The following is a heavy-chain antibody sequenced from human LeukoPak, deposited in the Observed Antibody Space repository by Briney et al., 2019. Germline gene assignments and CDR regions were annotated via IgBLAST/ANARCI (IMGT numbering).Heavy chain of an antibody. D-gene: IGHD3-9*01. V-gene: IGHV3-15*01. Sequence: PGGSLRLSCAASGFTFSNYWMSWVRQAPGKGLEWVGRIKRKTDGGTTEYAAPVKGRCNISRDDSKNTLYLQMNSLKTEDTAVYYCTRDRRYYDILTAYSYYFDYWGQGTLVTVSS. J-gene: IGHJ4*02. CDR3: TRDRRYYDILTAYSYYFDY. CDR1: GFTFSNYW. CDR2: IKRKTDGGTT.